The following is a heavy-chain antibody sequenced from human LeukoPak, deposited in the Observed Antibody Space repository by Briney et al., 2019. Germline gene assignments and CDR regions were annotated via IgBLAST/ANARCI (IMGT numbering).Heavy chain of an antibody. D-gene: IGHD6-13*01. J-gene: IGHJ6*02. CDR3: AKAASSSWPSYYYGMDV. CDR1: GFIFSSYS. V-gene: IGHV3-23*01. CDR2: ITGSGGNT. Sequence: GGSLRLSCAASGFIFSSYSVSWVRQAPGKGLEWVSVITGSGGNTYYADSVKGRFTISKDNSKNTVYLQMSSLRVDDTAVYYCAKAASSSWPSYYYGMDVWGQGTTVTVSS.